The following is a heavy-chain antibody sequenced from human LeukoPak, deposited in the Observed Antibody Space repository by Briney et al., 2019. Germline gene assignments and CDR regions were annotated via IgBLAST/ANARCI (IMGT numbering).Heavy chain of an antibody. CDR3: AKWPEGAMDYFDY. J-gene: IGHJ4*02. V-gene: IGHV3-23*01. Sequence: GSLKLSWCAFWFSFWRYAITLPRQAPGEGLGGVSAISGDGTRTYYADSVKGRFTISRDNSKNTLYLEMSSLRVEDTAIYYCAKWPEGAMDYFDYWGQGTLVTVSS. CDR1: WFSFWRYA. D-gene: IGHD3-16*01. CDR2: ISGDGTRT.